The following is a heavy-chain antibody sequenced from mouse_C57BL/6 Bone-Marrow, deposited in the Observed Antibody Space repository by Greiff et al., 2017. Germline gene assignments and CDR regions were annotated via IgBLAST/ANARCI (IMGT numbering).Heavy chain of an antibody. CDR3: ARKGVTGGFAY. J-gene: IGHJ3*01. V-gene: IGHV3-6*01. CDR2: ISYDGSN. D-gene: IGHD4-1*01. Sequence: EVKLMESGPGLVKPSQSLSLTCSVTGYSITSGYYWNWIRQFPGNKLEWMGYISYDGSNNSNPSLKNRISITRDTSKNQFFLKLNSVTTEDTATYYCARKGVTGGFAYWGQGTLVTVSA. CDR1: GYSITSGYY.